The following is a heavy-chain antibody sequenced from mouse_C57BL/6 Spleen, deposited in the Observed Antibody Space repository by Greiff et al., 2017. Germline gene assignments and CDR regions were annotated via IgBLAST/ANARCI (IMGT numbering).Heavy chain of an antibody. CDR1: GYTFTDYY. J-gene: IGHJ3*01. Sequence: EVQLQQSGPELVKPGASVKISCKASGYTFTDYYMNWVKQSHGKSLEWIGDINPNNGGTSYNQKFKGKATLTVDKSSSTAYMELRSLTSEDSAVYYCARWAQLRLRSWFAYWGQGTLVTVSA. D-gene: IGHD3-1*01. V-gene: IGHV1-26*01. CDR3: ARWAQLRLRSWFAY. CDR2: INPNNGGT.